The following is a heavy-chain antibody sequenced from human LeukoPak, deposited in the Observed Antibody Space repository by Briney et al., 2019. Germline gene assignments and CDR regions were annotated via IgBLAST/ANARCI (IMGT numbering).Heavy chain of an antibody. J-gene: IGHJ4*02. CDR3: ARARSSYYYDSSSYL. Sequence: GGSLRLSCAASEFTLSSYSMNWVRQAPGKGLEWVSFISSSSSIIYYADSVKGRFTISRDNAKNSLYLQMNSLRDEDTAVYYCARARSSYYYDSSSYLWGQGALVTVSS. CDR2: ISSSSSII. V-gene: IGHV3-48*02. D-gene: IGHD3-22*01. CDR1: EFTLSSYS.